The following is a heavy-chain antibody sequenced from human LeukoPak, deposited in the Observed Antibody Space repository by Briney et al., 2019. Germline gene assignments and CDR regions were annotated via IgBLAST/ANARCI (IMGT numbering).Heavy chain of an antibody. CDR3: ERRLEYSGSKGVFDY. D-gene: IGHD1-26*01. J-gene: IGHJ4*02. CDR1: GFTVNNNY. Sequence: GGSLRLSWAASGFTVNNNYMTWVRQAPGKGLEWVSMIYSGGYTDYADYVKGRFTISRENSKHTLDLQMNSLGAEATAVYYCERRLEYSGSKGVFDYWGQGTLITVSS. V-gene: IGHV3-66*01. CDR2: IYSGGYT.